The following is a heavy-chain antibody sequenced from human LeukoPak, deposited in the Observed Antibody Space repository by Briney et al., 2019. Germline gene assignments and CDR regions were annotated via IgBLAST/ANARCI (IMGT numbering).Heavy chain of an antibody. J-gene: IGHJ4*02. CDR1: GFTFRNYR. Sequence: GGSLRLSCEASGFTFRNYRMSWVRQAPGKGLEWVSVIYSGGSTYYADSVKGRFTISRDNSKNTLYLQMNSLRAEDTAVYYCARGGPAAGRFDYWGQGTLVTVSS. CDR2: IYSGGST. D-gene: IGHD6-13*01. V-gene: IGHV3-66*01. CDR3: ARGGPAAGRFDY.